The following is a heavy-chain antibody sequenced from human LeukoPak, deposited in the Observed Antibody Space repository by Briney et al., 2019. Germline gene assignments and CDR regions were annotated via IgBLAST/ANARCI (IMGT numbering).Heavy chain of an antibody. CDR3: AKDLIVVVEGGMFDY. V-gene: IGHV3-30*18. J-gene: IGHJ4*02. D-gene: IGHD3-22*01. CDR1: GFTFSSYG. CDR2: ISYDGSNK. Sequence: GGSLRLSCAAAGFTFSSYGMHLVRQAPGKGLEWVAVISYDGSNKYYADSVKGRFTISRDNSKNTLYLQMNSLRAEDTAVYYCAKDLIVVVEGGMFDYWGQGTLVTVSS.